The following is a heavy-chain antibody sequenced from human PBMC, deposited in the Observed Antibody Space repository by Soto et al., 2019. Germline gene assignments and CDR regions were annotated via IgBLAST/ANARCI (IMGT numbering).Heavy chain of an antibody. CDR3: ARDPSLSSSSYLSYYYGMDV. Sequence: EVQLVESGGGLVQPGGSLRLSCAASGFTFGTYEMNWVRQAPGKGLEWVSYISRSGSTIYYEDSVKGRFTISRDNAKNSLYLQLNSLRAEDTAVYYCARDPSLSSSSYLSYYYGMDVWGQGTTVTVSS. J-gene: IGHJ6*02. CDR2: ISRSGSTI. D-gene: IGHD6-6*01. CDR1: GFTFGTYE. V-gene: IGHV3-48*03.